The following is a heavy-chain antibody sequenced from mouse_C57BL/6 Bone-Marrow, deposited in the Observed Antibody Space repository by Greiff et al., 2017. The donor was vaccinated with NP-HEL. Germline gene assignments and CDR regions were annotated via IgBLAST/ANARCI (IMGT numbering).Heavy chain of an antibody. V-gene: IGHV5-4*01. CDR1: GFTFSSYA. J-gene: IGHJ2*01. CDR3: ARGEITTVVDYFDY. Sequence: DVHLVESGGGLVKPGGSLKLSCAASGFTFSSYAMSWVRQTPEKRLEWVATISDGGSYTYYPDNVKGRFTISRDNAKNNLYLQMSHLKSEDTAMYYCARGEITTVVDYFDYWGQGTTLTVSS. D-gene: IGHD1-1*01. CDR2: ISDGGSYT.